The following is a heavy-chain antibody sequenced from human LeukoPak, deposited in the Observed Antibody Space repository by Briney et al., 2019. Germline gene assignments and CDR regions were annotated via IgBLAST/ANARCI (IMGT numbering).Heavy chain of an antibody. CDR2: IRYDGSNK. V-gene: IGHV3-30*02. CDR1: GFTFSSYG. Sequence: PGGSLSLSCAASGFTFSSYGMHWVRQAPGKGLEWVAFIRYDGSNKYYADSVKGRFTISRDNSKNTLYLQMNSLRAEDTAVYYCAKDPGANWGWGYWGQGTLVTVSS. CDR3: AKDPGANWGWGY. J-gene: IGHJ4*02. D-gene: IGHD4/OR15-4a*01.